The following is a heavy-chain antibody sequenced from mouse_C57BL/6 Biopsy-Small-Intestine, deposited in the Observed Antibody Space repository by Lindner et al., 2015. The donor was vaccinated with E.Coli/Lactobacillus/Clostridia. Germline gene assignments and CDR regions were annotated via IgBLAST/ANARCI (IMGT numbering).Heavy chain of an antibody. CDR3: VRHGXVWAMDY. CDR2: IRSKSNNYAT. Sequence: VQLQESGGGLVQPKGSLKLSCAASGFSFNTYAMNWVRQAPGKGLEWVARIRSKSNNYATYYADSVKDRFTISRDDSESMLYLQMNNLKTEDTAMYYCVRHGXVWAMDYWGQGTSVTVSS. J-gene: IGHJ4*01. CDR1: GFSFNTYA. D-gene: IGHD1-1*02. V-gene: IGHV10-1*01.